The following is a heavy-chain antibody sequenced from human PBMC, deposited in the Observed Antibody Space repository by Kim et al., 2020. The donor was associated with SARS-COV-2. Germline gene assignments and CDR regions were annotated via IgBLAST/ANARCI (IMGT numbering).Heavy chain of an antibody. V-gene: IGHV3-53*01. CDR3: AREYYYGSGSYYVDY. CDR1: GFTVSSNY. CDR2: IYSGGST. Sequence: GGSLRLSCAASGFTVSSNYMSWVRQAPGKGLEWVSVIYSGGSTYYADSVKGRFTISRHNSKNTLYLQMNSLRAEATAGYYCAREYYYGSGSYYVDYWGQGTLVTVSS. J-gene: IGHJ4*02. D-gene: IGHD3-10*01.